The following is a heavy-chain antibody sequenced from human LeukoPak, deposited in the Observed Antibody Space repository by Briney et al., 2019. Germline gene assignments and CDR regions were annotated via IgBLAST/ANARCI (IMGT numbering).Heavy chain of an antibody. CDR1: GFTFSSYG. J-gene: IGHJ4*02. Sequence: GGSLRLSCAASGFTFSSYGMHWVRQAPGKGLEWVAVIWYDGSNKYYAESVKGRFTISRDNSKNTLYLQMNSLRAEDTAVYYCAKDRATYYYDSSGFDYWGQGTLVTVSS. CDR3: AKDRATYYYDSSGFDY. CDR2: IWYDGSNK. D-gene: IGHD3-22*01. V-gene: IGHV3-33*06.